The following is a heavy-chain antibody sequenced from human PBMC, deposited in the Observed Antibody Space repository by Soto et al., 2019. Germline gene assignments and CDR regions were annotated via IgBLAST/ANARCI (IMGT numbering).Heavy chain of an antibody. CDR3: ARDRRILEWSYFDY. CDR1: GYTLTRAY. CDR2: INPSGGTT. V-gene: IGHV1-46*01. Sequence: QVHLVQSGAEVKKPGASVKVSCKASGYTLTRAYMHWLRQAPVQGLEWMGIINPSGGTTSYAQKFQGRVTLTRDTSTSTVYIELSDLRSDDTAGYFCARDRRILEWSYFDYWGQGTLVTVSS. D-gene: IGHD3-3*01. J-gene: IGHJ4*02.